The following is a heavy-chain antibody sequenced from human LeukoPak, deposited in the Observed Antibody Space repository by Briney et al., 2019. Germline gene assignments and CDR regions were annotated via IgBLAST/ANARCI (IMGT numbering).Heavy chain of an antibody. V-gene: IGHV4-59*01. CDR1: GGSISSYY. CDR3: AREGIAVAGSFDY. D-gene: IGHD6-19*01. CDR2: IYCSGST. J-gene: IGHJ4*02. Sequence: PSETLSLTCTVSGGSISSYYWSWIRQPPGKGLEWIGYIYCSGSTNYNPSLKSRVTISVDTSKNQFSLKLSSVTAADTAVYYCAREGIAVAGSFDYWGQGTLVTVSS.